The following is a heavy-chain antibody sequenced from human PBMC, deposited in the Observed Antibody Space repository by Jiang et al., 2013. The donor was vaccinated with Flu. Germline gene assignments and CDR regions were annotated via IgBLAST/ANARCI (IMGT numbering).Heavy chain of an antibody. Sequence: CAASGFTFDDYAMHWVRQAPGKGLEWVSGISWNSGSIGYADSVKGRFTISRDNAKNSLYLQMNSLRAEDTALYYCAQDMGDGETPLMTTVTNDYYYYGMDVWGQGTTVTVSS. CDR3: AQDMGDGETPLMTTVTNDYYYYGMDV. D-gene: IGHD4-17*01. CDR1: GFTFDDYA. CDR2: ISWNSGSI. J-gene: IGHJ6*02. V-gene: IGHV3-9*01.